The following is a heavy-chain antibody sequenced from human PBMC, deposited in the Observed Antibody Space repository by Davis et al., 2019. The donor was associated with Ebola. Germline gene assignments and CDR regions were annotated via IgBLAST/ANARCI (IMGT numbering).Heavy chain of an antibody. J-gene: IGHJ4*02. Sequence: SQTLSLTCAVYGGSFSGYYWSWIRQPPGKGLAWIGEINHSGSTNYNPSLKSRVTISVDTSKNQFSLKLSSVTAADTAVYYCARRLRFLEWLFLSYFDYWGQGTLVTVSS. V-gene: IGHV4-34*01. D-gene: IGHD3-3*01. CDR3: ARRLRFLEWLFLSYFDY. CDR1: GGSFSGYY. CDR2: INHSGST.